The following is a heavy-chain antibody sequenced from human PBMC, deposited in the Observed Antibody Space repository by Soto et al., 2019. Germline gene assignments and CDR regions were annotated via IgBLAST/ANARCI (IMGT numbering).Heavy chain of an antibody. J-gene: IGHJ6*02. V-gene: IGHV4-30-4*01. CDR2: INYRGRT. CDR3: ARFSTLGKDYGVDV. D-gene: IGHD3-3*02. CDR1: RGYISSSDDY. Sequence: TLPLTWSVSRGYISSSDDYWILIHKHPGKGLEWIGYINYRGRTYYKPSLKSRLSMSIDTSKNHCSLRLTSVTVADTAVYFCARFSTLGKDYGVDVWRHGTTVTVSS.